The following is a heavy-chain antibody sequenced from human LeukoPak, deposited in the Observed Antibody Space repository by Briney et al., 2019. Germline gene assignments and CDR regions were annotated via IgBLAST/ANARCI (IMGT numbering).Heavy chain of an antibody. CDR2: IYTSGST. CDR1: GGSISSHY. J-gene: IGHJ4*02. Sequence: PSETLSLTCTVSGGSISSHYWSWIRQPAGKGLEWIGRIYTSGSTNYNPSLKSRVTMSVDTPKNQFSLKLSSVTAADTAVYYCARGPAPFWSGYYPLDYWGQGTLVTVSS. V-gene: IGHV4-4*07. CDR3: ARGPAPFWSGYYPLDY. D-gene: IGHD3-3*01.